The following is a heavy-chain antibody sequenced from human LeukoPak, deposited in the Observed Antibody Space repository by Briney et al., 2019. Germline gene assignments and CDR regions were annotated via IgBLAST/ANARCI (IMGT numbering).Heavy chain of an antibody. CDR2: IIPIFGST. V-gene: IGHV1-69*05. J-gene: IGHJ6*04. CDR3: ARDQGFSRVDFYGMDV. D-gene: IGHD5-12*01. Sequence: ASVKVSCTASGGTFSSYAISWVRQAPGQGLEWMGGIIPIFGSTNYAQKFQGRVTITTDEDTSTAYMEMSSLRSEDTAVYYCARDQGFSRVDFYGMDVWGKGTTVTVSS. CDR1: GGTFSSYA.